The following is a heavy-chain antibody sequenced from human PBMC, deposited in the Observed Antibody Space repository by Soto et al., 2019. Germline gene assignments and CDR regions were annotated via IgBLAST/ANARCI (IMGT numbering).Heavy chain of an antibody. CDR2: IYYSGST. J-gene: IGHJ4*02. D-gene: IGHD3-22*01. Sequence: QVHLQESGPGLVKPSQTLSLTCTVSGGSISSGGYYWNWIRQHPGKGLEWIGYIYYSGSTYYNPSLKSRVTISVDTSKSQFSLQLSSVTAADTAVYYCARDTGAYYYDSSGYRDYFDYWGQGTLVTVSS. CDR1: GGSISSGGYY. V-gene: IGHV4-31*03. CDR3: ARDTGAYYYDSSGYRDYFDY.